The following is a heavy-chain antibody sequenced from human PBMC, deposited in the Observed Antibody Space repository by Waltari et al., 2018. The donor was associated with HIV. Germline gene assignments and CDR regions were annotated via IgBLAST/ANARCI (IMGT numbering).Heavy chain of an antibody. CDR2: IYYTGTT. CDR1: GGSVINSDYY. J-gene: IGHJ6*02. D-gene: IGHD2-8*01. Sequence: QLQLQQSGPGLVKPSETLSLTCTVSGGSVINSDYYWDFIRQSPGKGLEWIGNIYYTGTTFYNPAPKMRVTMSADLSRNQFSLRLNSVTAADTAIYYCARRPRMAAFYLYYGMDVWGQGTTVTVSS. V-gene: IGHV4-39*01. CDR3: ARRPRMAAFYLYYGMDV.